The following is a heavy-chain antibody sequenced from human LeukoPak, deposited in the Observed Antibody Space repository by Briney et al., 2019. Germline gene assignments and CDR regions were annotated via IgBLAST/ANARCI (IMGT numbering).Heavy chain of an antibody. D-gene: IGHD1-26*01. CDR3: AKPTSGDGSFLIDY. CDR2: IWYDGSYT. J-gene: IGHJ4*02. Sequence: GGSLGLSCAASGFTFSSYGMHWVRQAPGKGLEWVAVIWYDGSYTYYAESVKGRFTISRDNSRNTLYLQMSSLRAEDTAVYYCAKPTSGDGSFLIDYWGQGTLVTVSS. CDR1: GFTFSSYG. V-gene: IGHV3-33*06.